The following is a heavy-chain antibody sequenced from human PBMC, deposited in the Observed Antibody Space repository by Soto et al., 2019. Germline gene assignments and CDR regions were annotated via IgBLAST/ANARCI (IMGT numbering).Heavy chain of an antibody. CDR1: GGSFSDTY. Sequence: PSETLSLTCAVYGGSFSDTYWNWFRQPPGKGLEWIGEINHNTNTIYNPSLTSRVTISVDTSKNQFSLKLSSVTAADTAVYYCARVPDRWGQGTLVTVSS. J-gene: IGHJ5*02. CDR2: INHNTNT. CDR3: ARVPDR. V-gene: IGHV4-34*01. D-gene: IGHD2-2*01.